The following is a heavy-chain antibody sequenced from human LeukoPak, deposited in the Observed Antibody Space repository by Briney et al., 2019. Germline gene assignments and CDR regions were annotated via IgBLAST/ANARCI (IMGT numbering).Heavy chain of an antibody. D-gene: IGHD4-17*01. J-gene: IGHJ4*02. CDR1: GFTFSSYA. CDR2: ISGSGGGT. V-gene: IGHV3-23*01. Sequence: PGGSLRLSCAASGFTFSSYAMSWVRQAPGKGLEWVSGISGSGGGTYYTDSVKGRFTISRDNSKNTLYLQMNSLRAEDTAGYYCAKGRNDYGDAALNYWGQGTLVTVSS. CDR3: AKGRNDYGDAALNY.